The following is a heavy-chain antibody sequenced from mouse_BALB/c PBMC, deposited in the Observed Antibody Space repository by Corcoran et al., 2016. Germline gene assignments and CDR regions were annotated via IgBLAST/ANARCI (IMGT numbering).Heavy chain of an antibody. CDR3: ARTLGDYAMDY. Sequence: QIQLVQSGPELKKPGETVKISCKASGYTFTNYGMYWVKQAPGKGLKWMGWINTYTGEPTYADDFKGRFAFSLETSASTAYLQINNLKNEDMATYFCARTLGDYAMDYWGQGTSVTVSS. D-gene: IGHD3-1*01. CDR1: GYTFTNYG. J-gene: IGHJ4*01. V-gene: IGHV9-1*02. CDR2: INTYTGEP.